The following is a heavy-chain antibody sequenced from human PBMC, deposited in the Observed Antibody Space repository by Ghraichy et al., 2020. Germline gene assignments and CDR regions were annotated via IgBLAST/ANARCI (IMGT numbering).Heavy chain of an antibody. V-gene: IGHV4-4*07. D-gene: IGHD5-18*01. Sequence: SETLSLTCTVSGGSISSYYWSWIRQPAGKGLEWIGRIYTSGSTNYNPSLKSRVTMSVDTSKNQFSLKLSSVTAADTAVYYCATNTAMVPSYWYFDLWGRGTLVTVSS. CDR1: GGSISSYY. CDR2: IYTSGST. CDR3: ATNTAMVPSYWYFDL. J-gene: IGHJ2*01.